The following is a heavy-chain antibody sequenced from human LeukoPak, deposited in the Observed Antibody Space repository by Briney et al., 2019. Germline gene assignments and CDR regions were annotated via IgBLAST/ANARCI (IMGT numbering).Heavy chain of an antibody. D-gene: IGHD3-22*01. V-gene: IGHV4-30-4*01. CDR1: GDSVSGGTYY. CDR2: IYYSGST. Sequence: PSETLSLTCTVSGDSVSGGTYYWSWIRQPPGKGLEWIGYIYYSGSTYYNPSLKSRVTISVDTSKNQFSLKLSSVTAADTAVYYCARDNSGYGFIDYWGQGTLVTVSS. CDR3: ARDNSGYGFIDY. J-gene: IGHJ4*02.